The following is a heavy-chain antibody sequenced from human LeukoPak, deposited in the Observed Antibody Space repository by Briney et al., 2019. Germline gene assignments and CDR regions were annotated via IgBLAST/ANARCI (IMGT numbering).Heavy chain of an antibody. CDR1: GFTFSSYA. CDR2: ISSSSSYI. V-gene: IGHV3-21*01. Sequence: GGSLRLSCAASGFTFSSYAMHWVRQAPGKGLEWVSSISSSSSYIYYADSVKGRFTISRDNAKNSLYLQMNSLRAEDTAVYYCARRGQLVAYYMDVWGKGTTVTVSS. D-gene: IGHD6-6*01. J-gene: IGHJ6*03. CDR3: ARRGQLVAYYMDV.